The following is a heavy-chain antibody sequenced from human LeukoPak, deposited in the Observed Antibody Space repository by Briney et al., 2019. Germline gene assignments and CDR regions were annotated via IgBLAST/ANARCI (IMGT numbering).Heavy chain of an antibody. J-gene: IGHJ4*02. CDR3: AKDRVGARYYFDY. V-gene: IGHV3-23*01. Sequence: PGGSLRLSCAASGFTFSSYAMSWVRQAPGKGLEWVSAISGSGGSTYYADSVKGRFTISRDNSENTLYLQMNSLRAEDTAVYYCAKDRVGARYYFDYWGQGTLVTVSS. CDR1: GFTFSSYA. D-gene: IGHD1-26*01. CDR2: ISGSGGST.